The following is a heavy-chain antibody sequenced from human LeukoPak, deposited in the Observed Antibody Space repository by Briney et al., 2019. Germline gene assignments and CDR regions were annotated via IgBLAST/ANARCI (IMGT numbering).Heavy chain of an antibody. J-gene: IGHJ6*02. Sequence: SVKVSCKASGGTFSSYAISWVRQAPGQGLEWMGRIIPNLGIANYAQKFQGRVTITADKSTSTAYMELSSLRSEDTAVYYCARTFSTGPGERSYYYGMDVWGQGTTVTVSS. D-gene: IGHD3-9*01. CDR1: GGTFSSYA. CDR2: IIPNLGIA. CDR3: ARTFSTGPGERSYYYGMDV. V-gene: IGHV1-69*04.